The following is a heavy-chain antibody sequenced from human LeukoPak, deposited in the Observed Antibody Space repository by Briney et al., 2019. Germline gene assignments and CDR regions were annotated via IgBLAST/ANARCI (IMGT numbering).Heavy chain of an antibody. V-gene: IGHV3-11*01. CDR1: GFTFSDYY. CDR3: ARDGVRSSIAARRQYYFDY. J-gene: IGHJ4*02. Sequence: GGSLRLSCAASGFTFSDYYMSWIRQAPGKGLDWVSYISSSGSTIYYADSVKGRFTISRDNAKNSLYLQMNSLRAEDTAVYYCARDGVRSSIAARRQYYFDYWGQGTLVTVSS. D-gene: IGHD6-6*01. CDR2: ISSSGSTI.